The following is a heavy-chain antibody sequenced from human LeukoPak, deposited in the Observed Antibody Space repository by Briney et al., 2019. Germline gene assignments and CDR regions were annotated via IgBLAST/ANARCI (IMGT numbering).Heavy chain of an antibody. J-gene: IGHJ4*02. D-gene: IGHD4/OR15-4a*01. Sequence: PGRSLRLSCAASGFTFSSYGMHWVRQAPGKGLEWVAVISYDGSNKYYADSVKGRFTISRDNSKNTLYLQMNSLRAEDAAVYYCANLGANYYFDYWAQGTLVTVSS. CDR3: ANLGANYYFDY. CDR2: ISYDGSNK. CDR1: GFTFSSYG. V-gene: IGHV3-30*18.